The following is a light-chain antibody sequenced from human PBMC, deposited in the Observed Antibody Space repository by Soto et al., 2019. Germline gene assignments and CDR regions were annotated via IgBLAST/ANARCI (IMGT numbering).Light chain of an antibody. V-gene: IGKV3-11*01. Sequence: EVVLTQSPATLSLSPGERATLSCRASQSVSTYLAWYQQKPGQPPRLLIYGASNRATGTPARFSGSGSGTEFTLTISSLEPEDFAVYYCHQRSNWPPFTFGPGTKVEIK. J-gene: IGKJ3*01. CDR3: HQRSNWPPFT. CDR2: GAS. CDR1: QSVSTY.